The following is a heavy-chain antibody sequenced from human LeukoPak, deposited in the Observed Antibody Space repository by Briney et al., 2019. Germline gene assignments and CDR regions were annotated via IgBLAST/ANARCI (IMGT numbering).Heavy chain of an antibody. Sequence: PGGSLRLSCVASFTFTTYAMTWVRQAPGKELEWISTISGGGTSTYYADSVKGRFTISRDNSKNTLFLQMNSLRAEDTAVYNCAKSLYYYYYMDVWGKGTTVTVSS. CDR1: FTFTTYA. V-gene: IGHV3-23*01. CDR2: ISGGGTST. CDR3: AKSLYYYYYMDV. J-gene: IGHJ6*03.